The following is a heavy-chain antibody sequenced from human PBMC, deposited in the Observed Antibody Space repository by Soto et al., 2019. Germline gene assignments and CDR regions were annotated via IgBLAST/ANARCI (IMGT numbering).Heavy chain of an antibody. J-gene: IGHJ6*02. CDR2: IIPIFGTA. D-gene: IGHD4-4*01. V-gene: IGHV1-69*13. CDR3: ARASEDYTNYGYYYYYGMDV. CDR1: GGTFSSYA. Sequence: ASVKVSCKASGGTFSSYAISWVRQAPGQGLEWMGGIIPIFGTANYAQKFQGRVTITADESTSTAYMELSSLRSEDTAVYYCARASEDYTNYGYYYYYGMDVWGQGTTVTVS.